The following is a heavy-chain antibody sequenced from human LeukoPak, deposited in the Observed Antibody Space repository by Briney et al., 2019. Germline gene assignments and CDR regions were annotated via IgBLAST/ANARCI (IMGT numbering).Heavy chain of an antibody. V-gene: IGHV3-30-3*01. CDR3: AREDTATCFDI. J-gene: IGHJ3*02. CDR2: ISYDGSNK. CDR1: GFTFGDFA. D-gene: IGHD5-18*01. Sequence: GGSLRLSCTASGFTFGDFAMSWVRQAPGKGLEWVAVISYDGSNKYYADSVKGRFTISRDNSKNTLYLQMNSLRAEDTAVYYCAREDTATCFDIWGQGTMVTVSS.